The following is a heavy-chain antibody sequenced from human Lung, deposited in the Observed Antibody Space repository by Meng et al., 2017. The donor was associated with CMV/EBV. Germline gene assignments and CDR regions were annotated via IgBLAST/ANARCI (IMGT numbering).Heavy chain of an antibody. V-gene: IGHV4-34*01. D-gene: IGHD5-18*01. CDR1: GGSFSGYY. CDR3: ARSYSYGWGPYYYYYGMDV. J-gene: IGHJ6*02. CDR2: INHSGST. Sequence: SETLSLTCAVYGGSFSGYYWSWIRQPPGKGLGWIGEINHSGSTNYNPSLKSRVTISVDTSKNQFSLKLSSVTAADTAVYYCARSYSYGWGPYYYYYGMDVWGQGTTVXVS.